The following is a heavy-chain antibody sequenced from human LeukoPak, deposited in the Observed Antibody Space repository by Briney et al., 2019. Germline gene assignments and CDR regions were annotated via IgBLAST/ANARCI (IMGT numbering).Heavy chain of an antibody. CDR2: IYHSGST. J-gene: IGHJ5*02. CDR1: GYSISSGYY. CDR3: ARGDIVVVPAENWFDP. Sequence: SETLSLTCAVSGYSISSGYYWGWIRQPPGKGLEWIGSIYHSGSTYYNPSLKSRVTISVDTSKNQFSLKLSSVTAADTAVYYCARGDIVVVPAENWFDPWAREPWSPSPQ. D-gene: IGHD2-2*01. V-gene: IGHV4-38-2*01.